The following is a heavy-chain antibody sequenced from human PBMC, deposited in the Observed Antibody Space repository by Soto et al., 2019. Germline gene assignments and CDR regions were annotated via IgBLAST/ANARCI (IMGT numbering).Heavy chain of an antibody. J-gene: IGHJ6*02. V-gene: IGHV1-69*12. CDR1: GGTFSSYA. D-gene: IGHD2-21*02. CDR2: IIPIFGTA. CDR3: ARDRCGGDCSSDYYYGMDV. Sequence: QVQLVQSGAEVKKPGSSVKVSCKASGGTFSSYAISWVRQAPGQGLEWMGGIIPIFGTANYAQKFQGRVTITADESTSTAYMELSSLRSEDTAVYYCARDRCGGDCSSDYYYGMDVWGQGTTVTVSS.